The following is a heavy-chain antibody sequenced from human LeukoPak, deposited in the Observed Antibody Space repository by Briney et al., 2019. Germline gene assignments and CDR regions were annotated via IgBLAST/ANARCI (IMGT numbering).Heavy chain of an antibody. D-gene: IGHD2-2*01. CDR3: ATQPAAADVDY. CDR2: IKPDGSEK. CDR1: GFTFSTYW. J-gene: IGHJ4*02. Sequence: GGSLRLSCVASGFTFSTYWMTWVRQAPGKGLEWVANIKPDGSEKSYVDSVKGRFTISGDNAKNSLYLQMSSLRPDDTGVYYCATQPAAADVDYWGQGALVTVSS. V-gene: IGHV3-7*03.